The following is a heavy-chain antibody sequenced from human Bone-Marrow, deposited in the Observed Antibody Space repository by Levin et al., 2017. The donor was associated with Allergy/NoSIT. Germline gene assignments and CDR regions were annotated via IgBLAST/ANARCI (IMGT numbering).Heavy chain of an antibody. V-gene: IGHV3-23*01. Sequence: GGSLRLSCAASGFSFSKYGMSWVRQAPGKGLEWVSGISGYGTKAYYADSVKGRFSISRDNSENTLYLEMNTLRADDTAVYYCAKVGYCSSPGCYSYYYYGMDVWGQGTTVTVSS. CDR1: GFSFSKYG. CDR3: AKVGYCSSPGCYSYYYYGMDV. J-gene: IGHJ6*02. CDR2: ISGYGTKA. D-gene: IGHD2-2*01.